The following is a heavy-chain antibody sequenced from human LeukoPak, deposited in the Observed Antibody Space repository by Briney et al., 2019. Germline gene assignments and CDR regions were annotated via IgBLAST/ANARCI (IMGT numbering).Heavy chain of an antibody. CDR3: ARGRTPYPKKGSGWYEYFDY. J-gene: IGHJ4*02. CDR2: ISPFNSNT. D-gene: IGHD6-19*01. V-gene: IGHV1-8*01. Sequence: GASVKVSCKASGYTFTSYGINWVRHAPGQGLEWMERISPFNSNTNYAQSLQGRVTMTRNTSISTAYMELSSLRSEDTAVYYCARGRTPYPKKGSGWYEYFDYWGQGTLVTVSS. CDR1: GYTFTSYG.